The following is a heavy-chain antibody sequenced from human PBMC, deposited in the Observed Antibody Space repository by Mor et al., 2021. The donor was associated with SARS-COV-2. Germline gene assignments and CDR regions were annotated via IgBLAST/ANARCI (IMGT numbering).Heavy chain of an antibody. CDR3: ARIWCPMVARDY. Sequence: YSTSLKTRLTISKDTSKNQVVLTMTNMDPVDTATYYCARIWCPMVARDYWGQGTLVTVSS. D-gene: IGHD2-8*01. V-gene: IGHV2-70*01. J-gene: IGHJ4*02.